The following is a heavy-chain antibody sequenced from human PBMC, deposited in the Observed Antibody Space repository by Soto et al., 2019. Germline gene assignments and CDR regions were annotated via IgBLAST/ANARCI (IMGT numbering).Heavy chain of an antibody. CDR1: GYTFTTYD. CDR3: AKVLSELVPRYFDT. Sequence: QVQLVQSGAEVKKPGASVRVSCKASGYTFTTYDIHWVRQAPGLGLEWMGIITPGGGITSYAQKLKCRITMTRDTSTSTVYMELSSLRSEDTAMYSCAKVLSELVPRYFDTWGQGTLVTVSS. J-gene: IGHJ4*02. CDR2: ITPGGGIT. D-gene: IGHD6-13*01. V-gene: IGHV1-46*01.